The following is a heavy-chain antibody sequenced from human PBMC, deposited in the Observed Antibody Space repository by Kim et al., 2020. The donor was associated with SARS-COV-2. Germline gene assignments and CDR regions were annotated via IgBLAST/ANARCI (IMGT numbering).Heavy chain of an antibody. CDR2: IYYSGST. V-gene: IGHV4-39*01. Sequence: SETLSLTCTVSGGSISSSSYYWGWIRQPPGKGLEWIGSIYYSGSTYYNPSLKSRVTISVDTSKNQFSLKLSSVTAADTAVYYCARLEYYTAMVDWGQGTLVTVSS. D-gene: IGHD5-18*01. CDR3: ARLEYYTAMVD. J-gene: IGHJ4*02. CDR1: GGSISSSSYY.